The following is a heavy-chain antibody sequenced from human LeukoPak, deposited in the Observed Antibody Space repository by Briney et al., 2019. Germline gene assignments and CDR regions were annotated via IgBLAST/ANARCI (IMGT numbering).Heavy chain of an antibody. V-gene: IGHV3-48*03. CDR3: ARLGQSGYFYFDY. CDR1: GFTFSNYE. Sequence: GGSLRLSCAASGFTFSNYEMKWVRQAPGKGLEWLSYMSSSGVITHYADSVKGRFTISRDNAKNSVWLQMNSLRAEDTAVYYCARLGQSGYFYFDYWGQGTLVTVPS. J-gene: IGHJ4*02. D-gene: IGHD3-3*01. CDR2: MSSSGVIT.